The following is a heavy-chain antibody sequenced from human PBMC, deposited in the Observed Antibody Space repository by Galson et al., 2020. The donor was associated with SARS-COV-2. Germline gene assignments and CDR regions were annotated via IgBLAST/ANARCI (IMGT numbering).Heavy chain of an antibody. CDR2: IYHSGST. CDR3: ARDPGVYCSSTSCYTYNWFDP. D-gene: IGHD2-2*02. Sequence: SETLSLTCTVSGYSISSGYYWGWIRQPPGKGLEWIESIYHSGSTYYNPSLKSRVTISVDTSKNQFSLKLSSVTAADTAVYYCARDPGVYCSSTSCYTYNWFDPWGQGTLDTVSS. J-gene: IGHJ5*02. V-gene: IGHV4-38-2*02. CDR1: GYSISSGYY.